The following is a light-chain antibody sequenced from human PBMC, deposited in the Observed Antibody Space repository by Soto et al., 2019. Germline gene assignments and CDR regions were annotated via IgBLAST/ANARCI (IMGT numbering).Light chain of an antibody. CDR2: GAS. V-gene: IGKV3-15*01. J-gene: IGKJ1*01. CDR3: QQYYNTLRT. CDR1: QSVSSN. Sequence: EIVMTQSPATLSVSPGERATLSCRASQSVSSNLAWYQQKPGQAPRLLIYGASTRATGIPARFSGSGSGTEFTLTISSLQAEDVAVYYCQQYYNTLRTFGQG.